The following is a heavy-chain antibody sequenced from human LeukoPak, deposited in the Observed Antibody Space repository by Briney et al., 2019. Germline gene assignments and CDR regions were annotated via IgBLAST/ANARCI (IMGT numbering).Heavy chain of an antibody. CDR3: ARGDWGGYFDY. CDR1: GMSLTDFR. CDR2: INASGRT. D-gene: IGHD3-16*01. Sequence: SETLSLTCIVYGMSLTDFRWGWIRQSPGKGLEWIGEINASGRTNYNPSLKTSVFISRDTSKRQFSLNLTPVTAADTALYYCARGDWGGYFDYWGQGIQVTVSS. J-gene: IGHJ4*02. V-gene: IGHV4-34*01.